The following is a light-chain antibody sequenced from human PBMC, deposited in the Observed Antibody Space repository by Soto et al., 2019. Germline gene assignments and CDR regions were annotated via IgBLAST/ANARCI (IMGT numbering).Light chain of an antibody. CDR2: TAS. CDR3: IQEYNYPLT. CDR1: QGIRSE. V-gene: IGKV1-6*01. J-gene: IGKJ4*01. Sequence: AIQMTQSPSSLSASVGDRVTITCRASQGIRSELGWYQQKPGKAPNLLIYTASTLQSGVPSRFSGSGSGTDFTLTISSMQTEDSANYYCIQEYNYPLTVGGGTKVDIK.